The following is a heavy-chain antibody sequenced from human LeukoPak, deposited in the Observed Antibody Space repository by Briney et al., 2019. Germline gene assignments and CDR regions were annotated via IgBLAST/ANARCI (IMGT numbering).Heavy chain of an antibody. CDR2: INHSGST. CDR3: AREGGTDPQTTEATCAFDI. D-gene: IGHD4-17*01. Sequence: ETLSLTCAVYGGSFSGYYWSWIRQPPGKGLEWIGDINHSGSTNYNPALKRRVTISVQTSKTKFSLKLSSVPDADTAVYYGAREGGTDPQTTEATCAFDIWGQGTLVTVSS. V-gene: IGHV4-34*01. CDR1: GGSFSGYY. J-gene: IGHJ3*02.